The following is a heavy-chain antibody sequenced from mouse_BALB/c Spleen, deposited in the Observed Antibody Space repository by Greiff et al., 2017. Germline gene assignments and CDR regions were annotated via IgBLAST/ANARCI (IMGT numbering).Heavy chain of an antibody. V-gene: IGHV5-17*02. Sequence: DVMLVESGGGLVQPGGSRKLSCAASGFTFSSFGMHWVRQAPEKGLEWVAYISSGSSTIYYADTVKGRFTISRDNPKNTLFLQMTSLRSEDTAMYYCARSYYRYDVWYFDVWGAGTTVTVSS. CDR3: ARSYYRYDVWYFDV. D-gene: IGHD2-14*01. J-gene: IGHJ1*01. CDR1: GFTFSSFG. CDR2: ISSGSSTI.